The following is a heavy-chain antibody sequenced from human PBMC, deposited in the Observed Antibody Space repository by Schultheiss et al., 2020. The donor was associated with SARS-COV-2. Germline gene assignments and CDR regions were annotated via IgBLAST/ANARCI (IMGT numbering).Heavy chain of an antibody. Sequence: SETLSLTCTVSGGSISSGDYYWSWIRQPPGKGLEWIGYIYYSGSTYYNPSLKSRVTISVDTSKNQFSLKLSSVTAADTAVYYCAREFDFWSGYRAFYFDYWGQGTLVTVSS. D-gene: IGHD3-3*01. CDR3: AREFDFWSGYRAFYFDY. V-gene: IGHV4-30-4*01. CDR1: GGSISSGDYY. J-gene: IGHJ4*02. CDR2: IYYSGST.